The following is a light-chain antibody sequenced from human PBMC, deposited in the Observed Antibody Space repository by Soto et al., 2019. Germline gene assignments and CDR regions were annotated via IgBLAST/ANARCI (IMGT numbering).Light chain of an antibody. Sequence: DIQMTQSPSSLSATVGDRVTITCRASQDISNYLAWHQQKPGKVPKLLIYAASTLQPVVPSRFSGSGSGTEFTLTISSLQPEDVATYYCQKYNGAPPETFGPGTKVAIK. J-gene: IGKJ3*01. CDR3: QKYNGAPPET. CDR1: QDISNY. V-gene: IGKV1-27*01. CDR2: AAS.